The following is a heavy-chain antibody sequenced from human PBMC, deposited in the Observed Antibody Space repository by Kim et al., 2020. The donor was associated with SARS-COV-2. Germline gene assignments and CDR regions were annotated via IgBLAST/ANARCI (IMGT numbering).Heavy chain of an antibody. CDR3: ARALPQYYYGSGYFDY. D-gene: IGHD3-10*01. CDR1: GGTFSSYA. CDR2: IIPIFGTA. J-gene: IGHJ4*02. Sequence: SVKVSCKASGGTFSSYAISWVRQAPGQGLEWMGGIIPIFGTANYAQKFQGRVTITADESTSTAYMELSSLRSEDTAVYYCARALPQYYYGSGYFDYWGQGTLVTVSS. V-gene: IGHV1-69*13.